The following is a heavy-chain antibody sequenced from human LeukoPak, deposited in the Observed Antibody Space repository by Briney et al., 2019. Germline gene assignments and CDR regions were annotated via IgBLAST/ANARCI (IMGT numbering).Heavy chain of an antibody. Sequence: GGSLRLSCAASGFIFNTYGMHWVRQAPGKGLEWVAVISYDGSNKYYADSVKGRFTISRDNSKNTLYLQMNSLRAEDTAVYYCARDLSRYCSGGSCYVFDYWGQGTLVTVSS. J-gene: IGHJ4*02. CDR2: ISYDGSNK. CDR3: ARDLSRYCSGGSCYVFDY. V-gene: IGHV3-30*19. CDR1: GFIFNTYG. D-gene: IGHD2-15*01.